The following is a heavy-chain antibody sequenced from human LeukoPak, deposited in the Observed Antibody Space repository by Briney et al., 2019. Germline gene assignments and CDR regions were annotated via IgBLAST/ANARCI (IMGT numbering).Heavy chain of an antibody. Sequence: GGSLRLSCAASGFTFSSYAMHWVRQAPGKGLEWVSGISWNSGSIGYADSVKGRFTISRDNSKNTLYLQMNSLRAEDTAVYYCAKGSRFLEWTLDYWGQGTLVTVSS. V-gene: IGHV3-9*01. CDR2: ISWNSGSI. D-gene: IGHD3-3*01. J-gene: IGHJ4*02. CDR1: GFTFSSYA. CDR3: AKGSRFLEWTLDY.